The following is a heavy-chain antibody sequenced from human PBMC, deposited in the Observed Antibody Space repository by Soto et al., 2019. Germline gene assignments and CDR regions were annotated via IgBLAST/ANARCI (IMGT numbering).Heavy chain of an antibody. CDR2: ISYDGSNK. V-gene: IGHV3-30-3*01. CDR3: ARRHCSGGSCYWDYYYGMDV. CDR1: GFTFSSYA. J-gene: IGHJ6*02. Sequence: QVQLVESGGGVVQPGRSLRLSCAASGFTFSSYAMHWVRQAPGKGLEWVAVISYDGSNKYYADSVKGRFTISRDNSKNTLYLQMNSLRAEDTAVYYCARRHCSGGSCYWDYYYGMDVWGQGTTVTVSS. D-gene: IGHD2-15*01.